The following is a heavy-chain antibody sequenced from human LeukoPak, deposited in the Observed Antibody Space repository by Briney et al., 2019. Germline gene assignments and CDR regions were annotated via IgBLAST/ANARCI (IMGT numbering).Heavy chain of an antibody. Sequence: SETLSLTCTVSGGSISSYYWSWIRQPPAKGREWIGYIYYSGSTNYNPSLKSRVTISVDTSKNQFSLKLSSVTAADTAVYYCARQDTATVYFDYWGQGTLVTVSS. J-gene: IGHJ4*02. CDR1: GGSISSYY. D-gene: IGHD5-18*01. CDR3: ARQDTATVYFDY. V-gene: IGHV4-59*01. CDR2: IYYSGST.